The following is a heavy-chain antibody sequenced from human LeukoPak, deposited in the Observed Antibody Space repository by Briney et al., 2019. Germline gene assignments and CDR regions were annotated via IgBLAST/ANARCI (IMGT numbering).Heavy chain of an antibody. V-gene: IGHV3-23*01. CDR2: ISGSGGST. J-gene: IGHJ4*02. Sequence: EGSLRLSCAASGFTFSSYEMNWVRQAPGKGLEWVSAISGSGGSTYYADSVKGRFTISRDNSKNTLYLQINSLRAEDTAVYYCAKDPSVYYGDYIIRWGQGTLVIVSS. D-gene: IGHD4-17*01. CDR3: AKDPSVYYGDYIIR. CDR1: GFTFSSYE.